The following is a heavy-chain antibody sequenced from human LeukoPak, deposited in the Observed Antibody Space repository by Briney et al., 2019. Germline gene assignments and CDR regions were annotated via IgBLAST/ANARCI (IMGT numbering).Heavy chain of an antibody. CDR2: IIPIFGTA. CDR3: AREGGSVTTVVTRDWFDP. J-gene: IGHJ5*02. Sequence: VASVKVSCMASGGTFSSYAISWVRQAPGQGLEWMGGIIPIFGTANYAQKFQGRVTITTDESTSTAYMELSSLRSEDTAVYYCAREGGSVTTVVTRDWFDPWGQGTLVTVSS. D-gene: IGHD4-23*01. V-gene: IGHV1-69*05. CDR1: GGTFSSYA.